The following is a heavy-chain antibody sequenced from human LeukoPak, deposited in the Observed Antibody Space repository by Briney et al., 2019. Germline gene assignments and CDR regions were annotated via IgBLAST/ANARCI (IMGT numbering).Heavy chain of an antibody. Sequence: ASVKVSCKASGYTFTGYYMHWARQAPGQGLEWMGWINPNSGGTNYAQKFQGRVTMTRDTSISTAYMELSRLRSDDTAVYYCARDRAVRGSLTLGVPIIGGYFDYWGQGTLVTVSS. CDR1: GYTFTGYY. D-gene: IGHD3-10*01. J-gene: IGHJ4*02. V-gene: IGHV1-2*02. CDR2: INPNSGGT. CDR3: ARDRAVRGSLTLGVPIIGGYFDY.